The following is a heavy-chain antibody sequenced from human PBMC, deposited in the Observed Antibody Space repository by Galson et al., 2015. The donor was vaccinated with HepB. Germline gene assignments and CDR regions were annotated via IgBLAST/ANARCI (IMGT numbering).Heavy chain of an antibody. CDR1: GFTFDSYG. CDR2: VPHDGNDK. CDR3: ARGWQDYYGSGSFLDY. V-gene: IGHV3-30*04. D-gene: IGHD3-10*01. J-gene: IGHJ4*02. Sequence: SLRLSCAASGFTFDSYGMHWVRQAPGKGLEWVAVVPHDGNDKYYADSVKGRFTISRDNSKNTLYLQLNSLRTDDTAVSYCARGWQDYYGSGSFLDYWGQGTLVTVSS.